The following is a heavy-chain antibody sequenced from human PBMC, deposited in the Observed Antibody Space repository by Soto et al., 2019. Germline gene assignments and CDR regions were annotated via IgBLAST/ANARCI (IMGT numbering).Heavy chain of an antibody. CDR3: ARLGMTTVTTPGGNWFDP. Sequence: SETRSLTCTVSGVSVSSYYWSLIRHPPGKGLEWIGYIYYTGSTNYNPSLKSRVTISVDTSKNQFSLKLSSVTAADTAVYYCARLGMTTVTTPGGNWFDPWGQGTLVTVS. CDR2: IYYTGST. D-gene: IGHD4-4*01. J-gene: IGHJ5*02. V-gene: IGHV4-59*08. CDR1: GVSVSSYY.